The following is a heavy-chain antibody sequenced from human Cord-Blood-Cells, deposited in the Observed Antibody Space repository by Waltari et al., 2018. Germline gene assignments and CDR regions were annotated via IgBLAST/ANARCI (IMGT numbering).Heavy chain of an antibody. CDR3: TRSRTGDGGPFDY. CDR1: GFTFGDYA. D-gene: IGHD7-27*01. J-gene: IGHJ4*02. V-gene: IGHV3-49*05. Sequence: EVQLVESGGGLVKPGRSLSLSCTASGFTFGDYAMSWFRQAPGKGLEWVGFIRSKAYGGTTEYAASVKGRFTISRDDSKSIAYLQMNSLKTEDTAVYYCTRSRTGDGGPFDYWGQGTLVTVSS. CDR2: IRSKAYGGTT.